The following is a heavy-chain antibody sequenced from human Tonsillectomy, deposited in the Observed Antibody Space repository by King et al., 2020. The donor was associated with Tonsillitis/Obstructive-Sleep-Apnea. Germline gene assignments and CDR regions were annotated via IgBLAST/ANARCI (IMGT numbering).Heavy chain of an antibody. V-gene: IGHV3-30*01. CDR1: GFTFSSYA. CDR3: ARGGYCTSDSCSHLRWVDP. CDR2: ISHDGTNK. J-gene: IGHJ5*02. D-gene: IGHD2-2*01. Sequence: QLVQSGGDVVQPGRSLRLSCAASGFTFSSYAMDWVRQAPGKGLEWVALISHDGTNKYYADSVKGRFTTSRDNSKNTLYLQMNSLRDEDTSVYYCARGGYCTSDSCSHLRWVDPWGQGTLVTVSS.